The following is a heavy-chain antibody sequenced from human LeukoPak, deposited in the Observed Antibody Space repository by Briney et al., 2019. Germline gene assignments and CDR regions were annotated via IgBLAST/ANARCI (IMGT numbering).Heavy chain of an antibody. CDR1: GFTFSSYA. D-gene: IGHD1-26*01. CDR2: INTDGSTT. J-gene: IGHJ4*02. V-gene: IGHV3-74*01. Sequence: HSGGSLRLSCAASGFTFSSYAMSWVRQAPGKGLAWVSRINTDGSTTTYADTVKGRFTISRDNAKNTLYLQMDSLRVDDTAVYYCARVGVGATFDYWGQGTLVTVSS. CDR3: ARVGVGATFDY.